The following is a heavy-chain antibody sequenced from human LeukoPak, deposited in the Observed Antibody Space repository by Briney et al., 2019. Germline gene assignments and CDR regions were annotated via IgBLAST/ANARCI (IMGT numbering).Heavy chain of an antibody. CDR2: IFSGGNK. CDR1: GFTVSINY. D-gene: IGHD4-17*01. V-gene: IGHV3-53*01. CDR3: ARVSGDVMDY. J-gene: IGHJ4*02. Sequence: GGSLRLSCAASGFTVSINYMNWVRQAAGKGLGWVSVIFSGGNKSYAGSVKGRFTISRDSSKNTLYLQMNSLRAEDTAVYYCARVSGDVMDYWGQGTLVTVSS.